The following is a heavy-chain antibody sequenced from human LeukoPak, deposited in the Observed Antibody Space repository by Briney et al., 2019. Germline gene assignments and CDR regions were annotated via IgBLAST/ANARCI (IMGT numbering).Heavy chain of an antibody. J-gene: IGHJ5*02. Sequence: GESLKISCKGSGYSFTSYWIAWVRQMPGKGLEWMGIIYPADSDTRYSPSFQGQVTISADKSINTAYLQWDSLKASGTAMYYCARPWGFCINTSCSGLDPWGQGTLVTVSS. CDR1: GYSFTSYW. CDR2: IYPADSDT. D-gene: IGHD2-2*01. V-gene: IGHV5-51*01. CDR3: ARPWGFCINTSCSGLDP.